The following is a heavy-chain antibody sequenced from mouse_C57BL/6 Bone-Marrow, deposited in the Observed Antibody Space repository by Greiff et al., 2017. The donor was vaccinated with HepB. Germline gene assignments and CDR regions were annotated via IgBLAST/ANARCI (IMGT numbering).Heavy chain of an antibody. CDR3: AREGGLLRPYWYFDV. CDR1: GYTFTSYW. V-gene: IGHV1-55*01. Sequence: QVQLKESGAELVKPGASVKMSCKASGYTFTSYWITWVKQRPGQGLEWIGDIYPGSGSTNYNEKFKSKATLTVDTSSSTAYMQLSSLTSEDSAVYYCAREGGLLRPYWYFDVWGTGTTVTVSS. J-gene: IGHJ1*03. D-gene: IGHD2-3*01. CDR2: IYPGSGST.